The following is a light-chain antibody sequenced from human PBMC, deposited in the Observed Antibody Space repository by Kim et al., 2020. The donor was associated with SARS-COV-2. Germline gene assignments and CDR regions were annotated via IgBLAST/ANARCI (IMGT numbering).Light chain of an antibody. J-gene: IGKJ2*01. CDR1: QSVSSW. Sequence: SASVGDRVTITCRASQSVSSWLAWYQQRPGKAPILLIYKASGLQSGVPSRFSGSGSGTEFTLTISSLQPDDFATYYCQQYNFYPYTFGQGTKLEI. CDR2: KAS. V-gene: IGKV1-5*03. CDR3: QQYNFYPYT.